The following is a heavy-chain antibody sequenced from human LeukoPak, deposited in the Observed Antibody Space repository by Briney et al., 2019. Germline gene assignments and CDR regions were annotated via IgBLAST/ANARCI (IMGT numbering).Heavy chain of an antibody. Sequence: PSETLSLTCTVSGGSISSFYWSWIRQPAGKGLEWIERIYTSGSTNYNPTHKSRVTSSVDTSKNQFSLKLRSVTAADTAVYYCTREHWPYYYDSSDSFDIWGQGTMVTVSS. V-gene: IGHV4-4*07. CDR1: GGSISSFY. CDR3: TREHWPYYYDSSDSFDI. CDR2: IYTSGST. J-gene: IGHJ3*02. D-gene: IGHD3-22*01.